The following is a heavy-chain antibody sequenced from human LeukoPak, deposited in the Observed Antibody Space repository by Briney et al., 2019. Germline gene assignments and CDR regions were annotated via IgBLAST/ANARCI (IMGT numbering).Heavy chain of an antibody. CDR1: GFTFSSDS. J-gene: IGHJ4*02. D-gene: IGHD5-24*01. CDR2: ISSSSSYI. V-gene: IGHV3-21*01. Sequence: KTGGSLRLSCAASGFTFSSDSMNWVRQAPGKGLEWVSSISSSSSYIYYADSVNGRFTISRDNAKNSLYLQMNSLRAKDTAVYYCATHRDGFPYWGQGTLVTVSS. CDR3: ATHRDGFPY.